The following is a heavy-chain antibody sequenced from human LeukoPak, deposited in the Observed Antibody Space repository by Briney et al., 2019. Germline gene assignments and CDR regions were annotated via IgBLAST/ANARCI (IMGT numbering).Heavy chain of an antibody. CDR2: ISGYNGNT. V-gene: IGHV1-18*01. J-gene: IGHJ5*02. Sequence: GASVKVSCKASGYSFSTSGITWVRQAPGQGLEWMGWISGYNGNTNYAQKFQGRVTVTTDTSTNIAYMELRNLRSDDTAVYYCARVKSLWFGELFNWFDPWGQGTLVTVSS. D-gene: IGHD3-10*01. CDR1: GYSFSTSG. CDR3: ARVKSLWFGELFNWFDP.